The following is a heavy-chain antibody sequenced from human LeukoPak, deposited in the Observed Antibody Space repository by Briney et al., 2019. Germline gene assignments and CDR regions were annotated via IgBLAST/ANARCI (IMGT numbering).Heavy chain of an antibody. V-gene: IGHV3-30*18. Sequence: GWSLRLSCAASGFTFSSYGMHWVRRAPGKGLEWVAVISYDGSNKYYADSVKGRFTISRDNSKNTLYLQMNSLRAEDTAVYYCAKGLIAARLTPFDYWGQGTLVTVSS. CDR1: GFTFSSYG. CDR2: ISYDGSNK. J-gene: IGHJ4*02. D-gene: IGHD6-6*01. CDR3: AKGLIAARLTPFDY.